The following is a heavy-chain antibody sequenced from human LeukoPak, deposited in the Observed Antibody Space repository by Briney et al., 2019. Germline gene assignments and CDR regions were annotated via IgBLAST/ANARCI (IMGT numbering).Heavy chain of an antibody. CDR1: GFTFSKYW. D-gene: IGHD6-19*01. Sequence: GGSLRLSCAASGFTFSKYWMLWVRQAPGKGLESASRINTDGTVTTYADSVKGRFTVSRDNADNTMFLQMNSVRDEGTAVYYCATKQWLAPPPDSWGQGTPVTVSS. J-gene: IGHJ4*02. CDR3: ATKQWLAPPPDS. V-gene: IGHV3-74*01. CDR2: INTDGTVT.